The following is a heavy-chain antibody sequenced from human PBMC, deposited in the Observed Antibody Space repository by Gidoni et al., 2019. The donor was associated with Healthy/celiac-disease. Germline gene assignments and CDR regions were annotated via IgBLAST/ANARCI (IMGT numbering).Heavy chain of an antibody. V-gene: IGHV3-9*01. D-gene: IGHD2-21*01. CDR3: AKDRLSGGGDMFYYYMDV. CDR2: ISWNSATI. Sequence: EVQLVESGGALVQPGGSLRLSCAASGLPFDDYGMPWVRQAPGKGLEWVSGISWNSATIGHADSVKGRFTISRDNAKNSLYLQMNSLRPEDTALYYCAKDRLSGGGDMFYYYMDVWGTGTTVTVSS. J-gene: IGHJ6*03. CDR1: GLPFDDYG.